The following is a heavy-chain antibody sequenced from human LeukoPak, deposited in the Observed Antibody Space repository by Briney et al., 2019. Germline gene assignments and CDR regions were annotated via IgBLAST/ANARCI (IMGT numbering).Heavy chain of an antibody. D-gene: IGHD3-22*01. CDR2: ISSSSSYI. V-gene: IGHV3-21*01. CDR1: GFTVSSNY. CDR3: AISGYYREIDY. Sequence: GGSLRLSCAASGFTVSSNYMSWVRQAPGKGLEWVSSISSSSSYIYYADSVKGRFTISRDNAKNSLYLQMNSLRAEDTAVYYCAISGYYREIDYWGQGTLVTVSS. J-gene: IGHJ4*02.